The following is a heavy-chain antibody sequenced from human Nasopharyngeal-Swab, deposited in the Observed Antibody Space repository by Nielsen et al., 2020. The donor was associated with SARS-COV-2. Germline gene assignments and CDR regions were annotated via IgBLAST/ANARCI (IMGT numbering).Heavy chain of an antibody. V-gene: IGHV4-31*02. CDR2: IYYSGST. Sequence: TLSLTWTVSGGSISSGGYYWSWIRQHPGKGLEWIGYIYYSGSTYYNPSLKSRVTISVDTSKNQFSLKLSSVTAADTAVYYCARARITMIVVVDAFDIWGQGTMVTVSS. J-gene: IGHJ3*02. D-gene: IGHD3-22*01. CDR1: GGSISSGGYY. CDR3: ARARITMIVVVDAFDI.